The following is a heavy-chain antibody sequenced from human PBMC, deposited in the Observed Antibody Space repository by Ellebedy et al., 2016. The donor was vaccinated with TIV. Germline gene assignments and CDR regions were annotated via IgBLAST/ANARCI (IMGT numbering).Heavy chain of an antibody. CDR3: AKVTGPRGY. CDR2: ISGSGEDA. Sequence: PGGSLRLSCVASGFTFSTYAMAWVRQAPGMGPTWVATISGSGEDAYYADSVRGRFTISRANSRNKVYLQLNSLRVDDSAIYYCAKVTGPRGYWGQGTQVTVSS. J-gene: IGHJ4*02. V-gene: IGHV3-23*01. CDR1: GFTFSTYA. D-gene: IGHD7-27*01.